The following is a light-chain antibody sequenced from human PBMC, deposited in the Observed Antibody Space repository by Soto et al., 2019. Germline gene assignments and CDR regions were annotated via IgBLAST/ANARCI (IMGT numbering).Light chain of an antibody. J-gene: IGKJ5*01. V-gene: IGKV1-27*01. CDR1: QGISNY. CDR2: AAS. CDR3: QKYNSAPHA. Sequence: IHMTPSPSSLSASLRYRFTITFRSSQGISNYLAWYRQKPGKVPKLLIYAASTLQSGVPPRFSGSGSGTDFTLTISSLQPEDVATYYCQKYNSAPHAFGQGTRLEIK.